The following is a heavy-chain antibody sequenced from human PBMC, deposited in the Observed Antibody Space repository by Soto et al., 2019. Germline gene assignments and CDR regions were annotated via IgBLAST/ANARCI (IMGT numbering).Heavy chain of an antibody. CDR3: ARQIYDSHNGTNFQYYFDS. Sequence: PGESLKISCKGSGYSFAGYWITWVRQKPGKGLEWMGRIDPSDSQTYYSPSFRGHVTISVTKSITTVFLQWSSLRASDTAMYYCARQIYDSHNGTNFQYYFDSWGQGTPVTVSS. J-gene: IGHJ4*02. CDR2: IDPSDSQT. V-gene: IGHV5-10-1*01. D-gene: IGHD2-8*01. CDR1: GYSFAGYW.